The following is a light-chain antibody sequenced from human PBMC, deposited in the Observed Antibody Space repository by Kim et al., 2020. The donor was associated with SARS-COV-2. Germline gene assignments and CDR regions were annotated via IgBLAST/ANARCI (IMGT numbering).Light chain of an antibody. J-gene: IGKJ1*01. CDR2: KVS. V-gene: IGKV2-30*01. CDR1: QSLVFSDGKTY. CDR3: MQALQTPWT. Sequence: DVIMTQSPLSLPVTLGQPASISCRSSQSLVFSDGKTYLNWFHQRPGQSPRRLIYKVSNRDSGVPDRFSGSGSGTDFTLKISRVEAEDFGVYYCMQALQTPWTFGQGTKVDIK.